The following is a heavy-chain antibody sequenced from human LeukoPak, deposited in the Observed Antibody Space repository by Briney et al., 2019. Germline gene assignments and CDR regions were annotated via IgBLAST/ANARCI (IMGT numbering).Heavy chain of an antibody. CDR1: GFTFSSYA. Sequence: GGSLRLSCAASGFTFSSYAMHWVRQAPGKGLEWVAVISYDGSNKYYADSVKGQFTISRDNSKNTLYLQMNSLRAEDTAVNYCARDRINYDILTGYWYFDLWGRGTLVTVSS. V-gene: IGHV3-30-3*01. CDR3: ARDRINYDILTGYWYFDL. J-gene: IGHJ2*01. D-gene: IGHD3-9*01. CDR2: ISYDGSNK.